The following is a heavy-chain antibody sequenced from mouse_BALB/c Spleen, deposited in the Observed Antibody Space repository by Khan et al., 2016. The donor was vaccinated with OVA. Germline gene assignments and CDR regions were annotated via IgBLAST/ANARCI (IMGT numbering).Heavy chain of an antibody. CDR2: IHYSNLT. D-gene: IGHD2-1*01. CDR1: GYSITSGYS. J-gene: IGHJ1*01. Sequence: EVQLQESGPDLVKPSQSLSLTCTVTGYSITSGYSWHWIRQFPGNKLAWLGYIHYSNLTDYIPSLQSRISITRETSRNQFFLQLNSVTTEDTATYYCATRNYGNYWYFDVWGAGTTVTVSS. CDR3: ATRNYGNYWYFDV. V-gene: IGHV3-1*02.